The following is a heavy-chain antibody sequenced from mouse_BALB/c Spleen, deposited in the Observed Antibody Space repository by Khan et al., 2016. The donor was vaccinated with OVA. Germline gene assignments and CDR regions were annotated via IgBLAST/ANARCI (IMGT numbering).Heavy chain of an antibody. V-gene: IGHV1-34*02. CDR3: ARGYDSLDY. CDR2: INPNTDNT. Sequence: VRLQQSGPDLVKPGDSVKISCKASGYSFTAYYMNWVKLSPGKSLECIGRINPNTDNTNYNQKFKGQAILTVDTSSSPAYMQLRSLTSEDSSVYYCARGYDSLDYWGQGTLVTVSA. CDR1: GYSFTAYY. J-gene: IGHJ3*01. D-gene: IGHD2-14*01.